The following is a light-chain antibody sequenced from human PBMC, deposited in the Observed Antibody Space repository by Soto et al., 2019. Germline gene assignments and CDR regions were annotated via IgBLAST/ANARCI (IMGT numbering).Light chain of an antibody. Sequence: QSVLTQPPSVSGAPGQRVIMSCTGSSCNIGAGFDVHWYQQLPGSAPTLLIYGNTNRPTGVPDRFSGSKGGTSASLTITGLQADDEADYYCQSYDISLRGNVFGPGTKLTVL. V-gene: IGLV1-40*01. J-gene: IGLJ1*01. CDR1: SCNIGAGFD. CDR3: QSYDISLRGNV. CDR2: GNT.